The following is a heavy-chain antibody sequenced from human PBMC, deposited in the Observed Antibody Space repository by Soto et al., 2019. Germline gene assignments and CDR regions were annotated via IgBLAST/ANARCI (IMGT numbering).Heavy chain of an antibody. CDR3: PYYGSGKGWFDP. Sequence: QVQLQESGPGLVKPSQTLSLTGTVSGGSISSGGYYCSWIRQHPGKGLEWIGYIYYGGSTDYNPLPTKRVPRSVDTSRSQFSLKLSAVTAADTAVYYCPYYGSGKGWFDPWGQGTLVTVSS. D-gene: IGHD3-10*01. CDR2: IYYGGST. J-gene: IGHJ5*02. V-gene: IGHV4-31*03. CDR1: GGSISSGGYY.